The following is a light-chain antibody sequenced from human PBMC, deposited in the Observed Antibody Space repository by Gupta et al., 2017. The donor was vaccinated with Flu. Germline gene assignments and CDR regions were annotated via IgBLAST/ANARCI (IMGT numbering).Light chain of an antibody. V-gene: IGLV1-47*01. CDR3: AAWDDSLSGRV. CDR2: KNK. J-gene: IGLJ1*01. CDR1: SSNIGSNS. Sequence: QSVPPQPPSAPGSPGQRVVTSSSGRSSNIGSNSVYWYQQLPGAAPKLLISKNKQRPSGVPDRFSGSKSGTSASLAISGLRSEDEADYYCAAWDDSLSGRVFGTGTKVAVL.